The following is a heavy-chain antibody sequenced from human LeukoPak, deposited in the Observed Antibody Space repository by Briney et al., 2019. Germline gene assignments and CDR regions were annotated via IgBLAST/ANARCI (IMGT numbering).Heavy chain of an antibody. V-gene: IGHV3-30-3*01. Sequence: GGSERLSCAASGFTFSSYAMHCVRQAPGKGLEWVAVISYDASNKYYADSVKGRFTISRDNSKNTLYLQMNSLRAEDTAVYYCARDLGYCSSTSCFTGRGFDAFDIWGQGTMVTVSS. CDR1: GFTFSSYA. J-gene: IGHJ3*02. D-gene: IGHD2-2*02. CDR2: ISYDASNK. CDR3: ARDLGYCSSTSCFTGRGFDAFDI.